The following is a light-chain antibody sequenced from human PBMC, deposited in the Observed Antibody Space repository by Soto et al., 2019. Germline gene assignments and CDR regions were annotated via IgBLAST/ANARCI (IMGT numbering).Light chain of an antibody. Sequence: QSALTQPASVSGSPGQSITISCTGTSSDVGGYNYVSWYQQHPGKAPKLMIYDVSNRPSGVSNRFSGSKSGNTASLTISGLLAEDEADYCCSSYTSSSTLVYVFGTGTKLTVL. V-gene: IGLV2-14*01. CDR2: DVS. CDR1: SSDVGGYNY. J-gene: IGLJ1*01. CDR3: SSYTSSSTLVYV.